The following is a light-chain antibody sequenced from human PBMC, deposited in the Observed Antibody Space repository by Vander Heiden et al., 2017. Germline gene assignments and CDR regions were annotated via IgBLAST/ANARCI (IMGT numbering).Light chain of an antibody. Sequence: DIQVTQSPSTLSAAVGERVTITCRASQSISNCLAWYQQKPGKAPKLLIYEASSLESGVPLRFSGSGSGTEFTLTISSLQPDDFATYYCQQFNSYPVTFGRGTKVEIK. CDR3: QQFNSYPVT. J-gene: IGKJ4*02. V-gene: IGKV1-5*03. CDR1: QSISNC. CDR2: EAS.